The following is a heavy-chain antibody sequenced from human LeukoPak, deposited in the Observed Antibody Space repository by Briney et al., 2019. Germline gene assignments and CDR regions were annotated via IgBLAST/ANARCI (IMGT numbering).Heavy chain of an antibody. J-gene: IGHJ3*02. CDR1: GGSISTYY. D-gene: IGHD5-12*01. Sequence: NASETLSLTCTVSGGSISTYYWSWIRQPPGKGLEWIGYIYYTGTTDYNPSLKSRVTISVDTSKNQFSLDLSSVTAADTAVYYCARPAGMATILAGDAFDIWGQGTMVTVSS. CDR3: ARPAGMATILAGDAFDI. V-gene: IGHV4-59*08. CDR2: IYYTGTT.